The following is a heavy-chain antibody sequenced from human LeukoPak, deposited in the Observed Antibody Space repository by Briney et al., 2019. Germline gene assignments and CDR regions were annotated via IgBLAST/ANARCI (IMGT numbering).Heavy chain of an antibody. CDR1: GYSFTSYW. CDR2: IYPGDSDT. J-gene: IGHJ3*02. CDR3: ARPTSMALFDAYDI. V-gene: IGHV5-51*01. Sequence: GEALKISFKGSGYSFTSYWIGWVRQMPGKGLEWMGIIYPGDSDTRYSPSFQGQVTISADKSIGTAYLQWSSLKASDTAMYYCARPTSMALFDAYDIWGQGTMVTVSS. D-gene: IGHD5-24*01.